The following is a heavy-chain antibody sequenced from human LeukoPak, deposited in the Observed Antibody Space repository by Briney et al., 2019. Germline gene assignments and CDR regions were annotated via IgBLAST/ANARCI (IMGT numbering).Heavy chain of an antibody. J-gene: IGHJ4*02. D-gene: IGHD3-10*01. CDR3: ARDYRYGPGIFGY. CDR2: IHPSTGNP. Sequence: ASVKVSCKASGYSFTNYAMNWVRQAPGQGLEWMGWIHPSTGNPTYAQGFTGRFVFSLDTSVSTAYLQISSLKAEDTAVYYCARDYRYGPGIFGYWGQGTLVTVSS. CDR1: GYSFTNYA. V-gene: IGHV7-4-1*02.